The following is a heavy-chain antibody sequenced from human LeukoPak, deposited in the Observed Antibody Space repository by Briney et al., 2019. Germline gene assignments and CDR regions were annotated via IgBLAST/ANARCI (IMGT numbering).Heavy chain of an antibody. CDR1: GFTFDDYA. J-gene: IGHJ4*02. CDR2: ISWNSAII. CDR3: AREEITMIVVSY. V-gene: IGHV3-9*01. Sequence: PGGSLRLSCAASGFTFDDYAMHWVRQPPGKGLEWVSRISWNSAIIGYADSVKGRFTISRDNAKNSLYLQMNSLRAEDTAVCYCAREEITMIVVSYWGQGTLVTVSS. D-gene: IGHD3-22*01.